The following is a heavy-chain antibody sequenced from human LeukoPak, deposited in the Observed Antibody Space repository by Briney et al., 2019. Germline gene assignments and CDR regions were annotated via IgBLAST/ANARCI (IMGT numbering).Heavy chain of an antibody. CDR2: ISYDGSNK. J-gene: IGHJ4*02. Sequence: GRSLRLSCAASGFTFSSYGMHWVRQAPGKGLEWVAVISYDGSNKYYADSVKGRFTISRDNSKNTLYLQMNSLRAEDTAVYYCAKDFRYSRVGDYWGQGTLVTVSS. D-gene: IGHD5-18*01. CDR3: AKDFRYSRVGDY. V-gene: IGHV3-30*18. CDR1: GFTFSSYG.